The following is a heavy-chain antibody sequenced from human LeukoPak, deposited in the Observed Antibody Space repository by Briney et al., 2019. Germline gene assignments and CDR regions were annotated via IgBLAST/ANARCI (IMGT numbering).Heavy chain of an antibody. CDR1: GGSVSSGSYY. D-gene: IGHD1-26*01. CDR3: ARVPGGEWELRY. V-gene: IGHV4-61*01. Sequence: PSETLSLTCTVSGGSVSSGSYYWSWLRQPPGKGLEWIGYIYYSGSTNYNPSLKSRVTISVDTSKNQFSLKLSSVTAADTAVYYCARVPGGEWELRYWGQGTLVTVSS. J-gene: IGHJ4*02. CDR2: IYYSGST.